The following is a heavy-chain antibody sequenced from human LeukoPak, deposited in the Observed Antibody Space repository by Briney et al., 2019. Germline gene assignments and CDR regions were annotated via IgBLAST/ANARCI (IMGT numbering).Heavy chain of an antibody. CDR1: GFTFSSYA. CDR2: ISGSGGST. J-gene: IGHJ6*02. D-gene: IGHD3-3*01. V-gene: IGHV3-23*01. Sequence: PGGSLRLSCAASGFTFSSYAMSWVRQAPGKGLEWVSAISGSGGSTYYADSVKGRFTISRDNSKNTLYLQMNSLRAEDTAVYYCAKDHEGVTIFGVVTGGMDVWGQGTTVTVSS. CDR3: AKDHEGVTIFGVVTGGMDV.